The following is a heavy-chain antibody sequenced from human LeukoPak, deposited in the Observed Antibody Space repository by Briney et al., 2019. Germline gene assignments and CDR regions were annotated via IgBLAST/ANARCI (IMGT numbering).Heavy chain of an antibody. V-gene: IGHV5-51*01. CDR3: ARQTAMGRSGDY. J-gene: IGHJ4*02. CDR2: IDPSDSET. CDR1: GYSFTSYW. Sequence: GESLKISCKASGYSFTSYWIGWVRHMPGKGLEWMGIIDPSDSETRYTPSFQCQVTISVDKSLTTAYLQWNSLKASDTAMYYCARQTAMGRSGDYWGQGTLVTVSS. D-gene: IGHD5-18*01.